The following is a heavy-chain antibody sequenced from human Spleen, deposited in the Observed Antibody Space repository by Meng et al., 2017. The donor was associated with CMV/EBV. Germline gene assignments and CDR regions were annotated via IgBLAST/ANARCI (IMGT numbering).Heavy chain of an antibody. J-gene: IGHJ6*02. CDR3: AKDIRGSYYDDYYTMDV. CDR1: GFTFTSYE. Sequence: GESLKISCAASGFTFTSYEMNWVRQAPGKGLEWVAYISSSGRTIYYADSVKGRFTISRNNAKNSLYLQMNSLRAEDTALYYCAKDIRGSYYDDYYTMDVWGQGTTVTVSS. V-gene: IGHV3-48*03. CDR2: ISSSGRTI. D-gene: IGHD1-26*01.